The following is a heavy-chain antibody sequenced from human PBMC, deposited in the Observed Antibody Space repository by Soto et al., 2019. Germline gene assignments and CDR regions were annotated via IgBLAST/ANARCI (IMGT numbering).Heavy chain of an antibody. V-gene: IGHV3-49*04. CDR2: IRSKASGGTS. D-gene: IGHD3-10*01. Sequence: GGTLRLSCTAAGFTSGDYAMSWVRQAPGKGLEWVGYIRSKASGGTSEYAASVKGRFTFSRDDSKSAAYLQMNSLKIEDTAIYYCTRYHPITPWGQGTMVTVSS. J-gene: IGHJ3*01. CDR1: GFTSGDYA. CDR3: TRYHPITP.